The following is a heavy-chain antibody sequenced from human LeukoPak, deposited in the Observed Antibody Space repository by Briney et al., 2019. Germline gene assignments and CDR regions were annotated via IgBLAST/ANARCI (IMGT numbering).Heavy chain of an antibody. Sequence: GGSLRLSCAASGFSVSDYYMSWVRQAPGKGLEWISVFYTNGGTYYADSVKGRFTISTDNSRNMLYLQMNSLRAEDTAMYYCTNLLPTLYYFDSWGQGNLVIVSS. J-gene: IGHJ4*02. D-gene: IGHD2-15*01. V-gene: IGHV3-53*01. CDR1: GFSVSDYY. CDR3: TNLLPTLYYFDS. CDR2: FYTNGGT.